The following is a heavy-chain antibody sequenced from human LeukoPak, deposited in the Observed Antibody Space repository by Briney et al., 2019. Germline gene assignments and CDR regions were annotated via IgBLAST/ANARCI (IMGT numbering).Heavy chain of an antibody. Sequence: SETLSLTCTVSGGSISSYYWSWIRQPPGKRLEWIGYIYYSGNTNYNPSLKSRVSISIDTSKNQFSLQLSSVTAADTAVYYCARDRDSSGLRDFDLWGRGTLVTVSA. CDR1: GGSISSYY. J-gene: IGHJ2*01. CDR3: ARDRDSSGLRDFDL. V-gene: IGHV4-59*01. D-gene: IGHD3-22*01. CDR2: IYYSGNT.